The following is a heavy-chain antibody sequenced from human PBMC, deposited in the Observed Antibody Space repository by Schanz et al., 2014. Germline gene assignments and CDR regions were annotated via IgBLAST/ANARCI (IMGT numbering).Heavy chain of an antibody. Sequence: QVQLQESGPGLVKPSQTLSLTCTVSGGSISGGDFYWSWLRQHPGKGLEWIAYIYYDGSTYYNPSRKSRVTMSVDTAETHFSLHLSSVTAADTAVYCCASATLDWSRYNGFDPWGQGTQVTVST. J-gene: IGHJ5*02. D-gene: IGHD2-8*02. CDR3: ASATLDWSRYNGFDP. CDR2: IYYDGST. V-gene: IGHV4-31*03. CDR1: GGSISGGDFY.